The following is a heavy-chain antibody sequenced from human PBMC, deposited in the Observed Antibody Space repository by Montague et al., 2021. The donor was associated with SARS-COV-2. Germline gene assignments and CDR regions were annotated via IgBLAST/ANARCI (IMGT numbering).Heavy chain of an antibody. Sequence: TLSLTCAIYGGSFSDYHWTWIHQSPGGGLEWIGRINYGGSTKYNPSLRSRVTISIDTSKNQFSLKLTSVTAADTAVYYCARGAPGYWGQGTLVTVSS. CDR3: ARGAPGY. CDR1: GGSFSDYH. V-gene: IGHV4-34*01. D-gene: IGHD1-1*01. J-gene: IGHJ4*02. CDR2: INYGGST.